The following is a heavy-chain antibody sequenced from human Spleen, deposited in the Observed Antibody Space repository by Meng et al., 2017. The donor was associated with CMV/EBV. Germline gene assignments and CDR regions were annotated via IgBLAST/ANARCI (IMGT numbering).Heavy chain of an antibody. V-gene: IGHV4-39*07. D-gene: IGHD3-16*02. J-gene: IGHJ5*02. Sequence: ISSSSYYWGWIRQPPGKGLEWIGSIYYSGSTYYNPSLKSRVTISVDTSKNQFSLKLSSVTAADTAVYYCARGRITFGGVIAQNWFNPWGQGTLVTVSS. CDR1: ISSSSYY. CDR3: ARGRITFGGVIAQNWFNP. CDR2: IYYSGST.